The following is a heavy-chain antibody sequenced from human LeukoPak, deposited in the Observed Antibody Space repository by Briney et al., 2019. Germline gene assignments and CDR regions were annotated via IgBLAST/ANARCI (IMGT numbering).Heavy chain of an antibody. CDR3: ARGNGDYGGLDAFDP. CDR2: IYYSGST. CDR1: GGSISSSSYY. V-gene: IGHV4-39*01. D-gene: IGHD4-23*01. Sequence: SETLSLTCTVSGGSISSSSYYWGWIRQPPGKGLEWIGSIYYSGSTYYNPSLKSRVTISVDTSKNQFSLKLSSVTAADTAVYYCARGNGDYGGLDAFDPWGQGILVTVSS. J-gene: IGHJ5*02.